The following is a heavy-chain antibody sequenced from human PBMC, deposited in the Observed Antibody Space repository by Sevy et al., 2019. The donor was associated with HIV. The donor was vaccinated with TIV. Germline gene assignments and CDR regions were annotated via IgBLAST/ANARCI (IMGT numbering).Heavy chain of an antibody. D-gene: IGHD3-16*01. Sequence: VGSLRLSCAASGFTFSDYYMSWIRQAPGKELEWVSYISSSGSTIYYADSVKGRFTISRDNAKNSLYLQMNSLRAEDTAVYYCAREPLGAKTLGYFDDWGQGTLVTVSS. CDR1: GFTFSDYY. CDR3: AREPLGAKTLGYFDD. CDR2: ISSSGSTI. J-gene: IGHJ4*02. V-gene: IGHV3-11*01.